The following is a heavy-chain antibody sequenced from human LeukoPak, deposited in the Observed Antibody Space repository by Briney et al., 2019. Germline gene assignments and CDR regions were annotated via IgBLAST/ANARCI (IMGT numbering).Heavy chain of an antibody. Sequence: SETLSLTCAVYGGSFSGYSWTGIRQPPGKGLEWTGENNRSGTTNYNPSLKSRVTISVDTSKNQFSLKLTSVTAADTAVYYCARGESYYYASGSSLPLGYWGQGTLVTVSS. CDR2: NNRSGTT. V-gene: IGHV4-34*01. CDR1: GGSFSGYS. CDR3: ARGESYYYASGSSLPLGY. J-gene: IGHJ4*02. D-gene: IGHD3-10*01.